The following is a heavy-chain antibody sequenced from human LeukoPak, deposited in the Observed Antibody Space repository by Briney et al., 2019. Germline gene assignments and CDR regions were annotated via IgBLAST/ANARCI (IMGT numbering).Heavy chain of an antibody. CDR1: GYTFTSYG. V-gene: IGHV1-18*04. J-gene: IGHJ4*02. D-gene: IGHD3-10*01. CDR3: ATLWFGEYPFDY. CDR2: ISAYNGNT. Sequence: ASVKVSCKASGYTFTSYGISWVRQAPGQGLEWMGWISAYNGNTNYAQKLQGRVTMTTDTSTSTAYMELRSLRSDDTAVYYCATLWFGEYPFDYRGQGTLVTVSS.